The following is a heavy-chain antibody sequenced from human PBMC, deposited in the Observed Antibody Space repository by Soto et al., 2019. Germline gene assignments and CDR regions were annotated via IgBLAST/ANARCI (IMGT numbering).Heavy chain of an antibody. CDR2: INHSGST. J-gene: IGHJ5*02. Sequence: SETLSLTCAVYGGSFSCYYWSWIRQPPGKGLEWIGEINHSGSTNYNPSPKSRVTISVDTSKNQFSLKLSSVTAADTAVYYCARAHPTAGAAVAGTSGNWFDPWGQGTLVTVSS. CDR1: GGSFSCYY. V-gene: IGHV4-34*01. D-gene: IGHD6-19*01. CDR3: ARAHPTAGAAVAGTSGNWFDP.